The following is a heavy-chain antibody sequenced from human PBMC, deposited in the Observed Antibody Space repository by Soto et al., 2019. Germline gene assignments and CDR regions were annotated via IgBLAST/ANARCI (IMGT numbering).Heavy chain of an antibody. CDR3: AKSIFGFWTGSRGSYFDS. J-gene: IGHJ4*02. CDR2: ISGSGGSI. Sequence: PGGSLRLSCAASGFTFSNYDMSWVRQAPGKGLEWVSVISGSGGSITYAGSVKGRFTISRDNSNNTLYLQMNNLRAEDTAIYYCAKSIFGFWTGSRGSYFDSWGQGTLVTVSS. V-gene: IGHV3-23*01. D-gene: IGHD3-3*01. CDR1: GFTFSNYD.